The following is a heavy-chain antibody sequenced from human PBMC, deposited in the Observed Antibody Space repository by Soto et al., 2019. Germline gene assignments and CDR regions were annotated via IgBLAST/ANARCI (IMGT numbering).Heavy chain of an antibody. V-gene: IGHV3-74*01. D-gene: IGHD3-22*01. CDR2: LNSDGSFT. J-gene: IGHJ4*02. Sequence: EVQLLESGGGLVQPGGSLRLSCSASGFTFSRYWMHWVRQTPGKGLVWVSRLNSDGSFTSYADSVKGRFTISRDNAKNTLYLQMNSLRAEDTAVYYCASGHYDTTGYYSPFEYWGQGSLVTVAS. CDR3: ASGHYDTTGYYSPFEY. CDR1: GFTFSRYW.